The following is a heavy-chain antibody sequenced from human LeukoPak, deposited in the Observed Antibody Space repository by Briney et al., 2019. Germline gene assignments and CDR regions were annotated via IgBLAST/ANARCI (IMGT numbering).Heavy chain of an antibody. V-gene: IGHV4-39*01. CDR1: GASVSGSPYY. CDR3: AKSGGYGLIDY. CDR2: IYSSGST. D-gene: IGHD1-26*01. Sequence: SETLSLTCTVSGASVSGSPYYWGWIRQPPGKGLEWIGSIYSSGSTYYNASLQSRVTVSIETSKNQISLRLNSVTAADTAIYYCAKSGGYGLIDYWGQGTLVTVSS. J-gene: IGHJ4*02.